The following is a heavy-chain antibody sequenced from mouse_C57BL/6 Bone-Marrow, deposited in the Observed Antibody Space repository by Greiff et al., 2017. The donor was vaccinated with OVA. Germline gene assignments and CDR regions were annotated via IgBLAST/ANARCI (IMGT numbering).Heavy chain of an antibody. Sequence: VKLQQPGAELVKPGASVKLSCKASGYTFTSYWMHWVKQRPGQGLEWIGMIHPNSGSTNYNEKFKSKATLTVDKSSSTAYMRLSSLTSEDSAVYYCARKRRSSLDYWGQGTTLTVSS. CDR1: GYTFTSYW. J-gene: IGHJ2*01. V-gene: IGHV1-64*01. D-gene: IGHD1-1*01. CDR2: IHPNSGST. CDR3: ARKRRSSLDY.